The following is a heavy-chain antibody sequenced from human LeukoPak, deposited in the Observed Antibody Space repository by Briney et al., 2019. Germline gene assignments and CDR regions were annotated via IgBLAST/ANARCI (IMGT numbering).Heavy chain of an antibody. CDR3: AARSGELPYYFDY. V-gene: IGHV1-18*04. Sequence: ASVKVSCKASGYTFTNYYIHWVRQAPGQGLEWMGWIATYNGKTSYGQRFQGRVTMTTDTSTSTAYMELRSLRSDDTAVYYCAARSGELPYYFDYWGQGTLVTVSS. CDR2: IATYNGKT. CDR1: GYTFTNYY. D-gene: IGHD1-26*01. J-gene: IGHJ4*02.